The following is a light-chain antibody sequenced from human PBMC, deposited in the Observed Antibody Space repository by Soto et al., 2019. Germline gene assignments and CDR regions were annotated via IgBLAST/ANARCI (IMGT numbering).Light chain of an antibody. Sequence: QPVLTQPPSVSGAPGQRVTISCTGSNSNLGARYDVHWYQHLPGTAPKLLIYGNTNRPSGVPDRFSGSRSGSSASLAITGLQDEDEAVYYCQAFDSSLTGYVFGTGTKLTVL. CDR2: GNT. CDR3: QAFDSSLTGYV. J-gene: IGLJ1*01. V-gene: IGLV1-40*01. CDR1: NSNLGARYD.